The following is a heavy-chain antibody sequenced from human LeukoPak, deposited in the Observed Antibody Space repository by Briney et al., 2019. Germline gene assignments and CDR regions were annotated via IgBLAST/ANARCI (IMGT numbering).Heavy chain of an antibody. CDR1: GSSFSAYS. D-gene: IGHD4-17*01. CDR3: ARVHWDGDYNTYYYFYMDV. CDR2: INQDGGEY. J-gene: IGHJ6*03. Sequence: GSLRLSCAASGSSFSAYSMSWVRQAPGKGLEWVANINQDGGEYFHVDSVKGRFTISRDNVWNSLYLQLSSLRAEDTAVYFRARVHWDGDYNTYYYFYMDVWGKGTTVTISS. V-gene: IGHV3-7*04.